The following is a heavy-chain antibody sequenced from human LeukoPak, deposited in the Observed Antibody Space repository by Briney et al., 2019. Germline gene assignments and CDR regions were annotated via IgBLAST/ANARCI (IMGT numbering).Heavy chain of an antibody. CDR3: ARRPLPAAISYHFDY. CDR1: GFTFSSYW. V-gene: IGHV3-74*01. Sequence: GGSLILSCAVSGFTFSSYWMHWVRQAPGKGLVWVSRINSDGSSTSYADSVKGRFTISRDNAKNTLYLQMNSLRAEDTAVYYCARRPLPAAISYHFDYWGHGTPVTVSS. CDR2: INSDGSST. J-gene: IGHJ4*01. D-gene: IGHD2-2*01.